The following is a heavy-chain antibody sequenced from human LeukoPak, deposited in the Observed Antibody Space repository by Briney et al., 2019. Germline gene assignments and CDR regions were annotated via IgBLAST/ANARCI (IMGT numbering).Heavy chain of an antibody. CDR1: GFTFSSFA. D-gene: IGHD4-23*01. Sequence: GGSLRLSCAASGFTFSSFAMSWVRQAPGKGLEWVSLIYSGGSTYYADSVKGRFTISRDNSKNTLYLQMNSLRAEDTAVYYCARRAGGYSHPYDYWGQGTLVTVSS. V-gene: IGHV3-53*01. CDR3: ARRAGGYSHPYDY. CDR2: IYSGGST. J-gene: IGHJ4*02.